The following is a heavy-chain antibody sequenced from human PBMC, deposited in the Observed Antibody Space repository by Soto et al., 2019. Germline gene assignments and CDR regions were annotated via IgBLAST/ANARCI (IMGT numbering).Heavy chain of an antibody. CDR3: ARARSKNTSSSLEFRFDRNYYYSSYMDV. CDR2: IYYSGST. CDR1: GGSISSSSYY. D-gene: IGHD6-6*01. J-gene: IGHJ6*03. V-gene: IGHV4-39*01. Sequence: SETLSLTCTVSGGSISSSSYYWVWIRQTPGKGLEWIGSIYYSGSTYYNPSLKSRVTISVDTSKNQFSLKLSSVTAADTAVYYCARARSKNTSSSLEFRFDRNYYYSSYMDVWGKGTTVT.